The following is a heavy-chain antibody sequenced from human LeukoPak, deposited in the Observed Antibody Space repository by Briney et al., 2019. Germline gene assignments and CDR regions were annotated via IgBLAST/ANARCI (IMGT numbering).Heavy chain of an antibody. CDR3: ARERSYYYYYMDV. J-gene: IGHJ6*03. D-gene: IGHD3-10*01. V-gene: IGHV3-7*01. CDR1: GFTFSDYW. Sequence: PGGSLRLSCAASGFTFSDYWMTWVRQAPGKGLQWVANIKDDGSETYYVDSVKGRFTISRDNAKNSLYLQMNSLRAEDTAVYYCARERSYYYYYMDVWGKGTTVTVSS. CDR2: IKDDGSET.